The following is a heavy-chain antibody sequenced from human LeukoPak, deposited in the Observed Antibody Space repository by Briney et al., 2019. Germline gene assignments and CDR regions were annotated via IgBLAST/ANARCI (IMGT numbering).Heavy chain of an antibody. CDR2: ISGSGGST. D-gene: IGHD2-21*02. J-gene: IGHJ2*01. Sequence: GGSLRLSCAASGFTFSSYAMSWVRQAPGKGLEWVSVISGSGGSTYYTDSVKGRFAISRDKSKNTLYLQMISLRAEDTAVYYCAKEGAYRGADCYSDYYFDLWGRGTLVTVSS. CDR1: GFTFSSYA. CDR3: AKEGAYRGADCYSDYYFDL. V-gene: IGHV3-23*01.